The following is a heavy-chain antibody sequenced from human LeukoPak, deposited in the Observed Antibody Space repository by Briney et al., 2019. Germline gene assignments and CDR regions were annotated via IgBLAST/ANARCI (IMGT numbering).Heavy chain of an antibody. D-gene: IGHD1-26*01. V-gene: IGHV3-30*18. CDR3: TKRWELTRGDDY. J-gene: IGHJ4*02. CDR2: IAYDGSNK. Sequence: GGSLRLSCATSGFTFSRYGMHWVRQAPGKGLEWVAVIAYDGSNKYYADSVKGRFTISGDNSKNTVYLQMNSLRPEDTAVYYCTKRWELTRGDDYWGQGTLVTVSS. CDR1: GFTFSRYG.